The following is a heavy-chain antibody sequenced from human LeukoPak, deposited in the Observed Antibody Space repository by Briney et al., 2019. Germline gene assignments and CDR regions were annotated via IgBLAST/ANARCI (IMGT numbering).Heavy chain of an antibody. V-gene: IGHV3-23*01. CDR1: GFTFSSYS. J-gene: IGHJ4*02. Sequence: GGSLRLSCAASGFTFSSYSRSWVRQAPGRGLEWVSAISSSGGSTYYADSVKGRLTISRDTSKNPLYLKMNSLRAEATAVYYCAKDLGNWNSGTPGSYWGQGTLVTVSS. CDR2: ISSSGGST. D-gene: IGHD1-7*01. CDR3: AKDLGNWNSGTPGSY.